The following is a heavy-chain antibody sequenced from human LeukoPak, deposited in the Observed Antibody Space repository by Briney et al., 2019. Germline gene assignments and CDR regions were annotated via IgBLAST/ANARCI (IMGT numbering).Heavy chain of an antibody. CDR2: IYSGGNT. Sequence: PGGSLRLSCAASGFTVSGNYMSWLRQAPGKGLEWVALIYSGGNTFYADSVKGRFTISRDNSKNTLYLQMNSLRAEDTAVYYCARDGGDSGSYPYYFDYWGQGTLVTVSS. CDR1: GFTVSGNY. CDR3: ARDGGDSGSYPYYFDY. V-gene: IGHV3-53*01. D-gene: IGHD1-26*01. J-gene: IGHJ4*02.